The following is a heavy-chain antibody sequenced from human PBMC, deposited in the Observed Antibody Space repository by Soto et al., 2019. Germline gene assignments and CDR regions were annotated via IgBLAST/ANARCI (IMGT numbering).Heavy chain of an antibody. CDR2: ISSSGNTI. CDR1: GFTFSDYY. J-gene: IGHJ4*02. CDR3: ARVNQVWLPGTDY. Sequence: GGSLRLSCAASGFTFSDYYMSWIRQAPGKGLEWVSYISSSGNTIYYADSVKGRFTISRDNAKNSVYLQMNSLRAEDTAVYYCARVNQVWLPGTDYWGQGTLVTVSS. V-gene: IGHV3-11*01. D-gene: IGHD5-18*01.